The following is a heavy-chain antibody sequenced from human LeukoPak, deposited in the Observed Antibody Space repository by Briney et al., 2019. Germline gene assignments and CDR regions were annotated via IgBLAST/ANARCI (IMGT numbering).Heavy chain of an antibody. D-gene: IGHD2-15*01. V-gene: IGHV3-7*01. Sequence: GGSLRLSCAASGFTFTNHWMSWVRQAPGKGLEWVANIREDGSEKYHVDSVRGRFSTSRDNAKNSLYLQMISLRAEDTAVYYCARRRCSSSSCFFDYWGQGTLVTVSS. CDR1: GFTFTNHW. CDR2: IREDGSEK. CDR3: ARRRCSSSSCFFDY. J-gene: IGHJ4*02.